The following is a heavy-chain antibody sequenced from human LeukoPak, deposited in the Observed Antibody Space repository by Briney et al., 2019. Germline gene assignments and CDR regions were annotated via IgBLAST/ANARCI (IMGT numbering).Heavy chain of an antibody. D-gene: IGHD1-26*01. CDR2: INHSGST. Sequence: PSETLSLTCAVYGGSFSGYYWSWIRQPPGKGLEWIGEINHSGSTNYNPSLKSRVTISVDTSKNQFSLKLSSVTAADTAVYYCARGLNLVGAYYFDYWGQRTLVTVSS. CDR1: GGSFSGYY. J-gene: IGHJ4*02. CDR3: ARGLNLVGAYYFDY. V-gene: IGHV4-34*01.